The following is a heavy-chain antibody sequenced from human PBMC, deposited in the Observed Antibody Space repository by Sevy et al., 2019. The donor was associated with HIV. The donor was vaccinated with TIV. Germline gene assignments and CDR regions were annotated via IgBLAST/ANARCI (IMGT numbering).Heavy chain of an antibody. CDR1: GFTFSSYA. Sequence: GGSLRLSCAASGFTFSSYAMHWVRQAPGKGLEWVAVISYDGSNKYYADSVKGRFTISRDNSKNTLYLQMNSLRAEDTAVYYCARERQQLGPYCYGMDVWGQGTTVTVSS. CDR3: ARERQQLGPYCYGMDV. CDR2: ISYDGSNK. V-gene: IGHV3-30-3*01. J-gene: IGHJ6*02. D-gene: IGHD6-13*01.